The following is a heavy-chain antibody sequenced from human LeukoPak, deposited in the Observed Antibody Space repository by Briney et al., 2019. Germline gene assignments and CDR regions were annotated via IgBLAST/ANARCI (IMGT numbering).Heavy chain of an antibody. CDR3: ARDNFATYSDYDFDY. Sequence: TGGSLRLSCAASGFTFDDYAMHWVRQAPGKGLEWVSGISWNSGNIGYADSVKGRFTISRDNAKNSLYLQMNSLRGEDTALYYCARDNFATYSDYDFDYWGQGTLVTVSS. CDR2: ISWNSGNI. CDR1: GFTFDDYA. V-gene: IGHV3-9*01. J-gene: IGHJ4*02. D-gene: IGHD5-12*01.